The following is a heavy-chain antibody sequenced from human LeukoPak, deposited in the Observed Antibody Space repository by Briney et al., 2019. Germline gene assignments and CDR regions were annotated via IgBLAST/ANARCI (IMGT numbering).Heavy chain of an antibody. Sequence: GGSLRLSCAASGFTFSSYWMSWVRQAPGKGLDWVANIKQDGSEKYYVDSVKGRFTISRDNAKNSLYLQMNSLRAEDTAVYYCARDLYYDSSGPYRYWGQGTLVTVSS. J-gene: IGHJ4*02. V-gene: IGHV3-7*01. D-gene: IGHD3-22*01. CDR2: IKQDGSEK. CDR3: ARDLYYDSSGPYRY. CDR1: GFTFSSYW.